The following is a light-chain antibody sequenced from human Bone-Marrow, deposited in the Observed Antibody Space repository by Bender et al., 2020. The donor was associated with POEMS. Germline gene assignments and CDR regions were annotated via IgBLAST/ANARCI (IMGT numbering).Light chain of an antibody. CDR3: QSYDNSLGGWV. CDR1: SSNTGSGYD. J-gene: IGLJ3*02. CDR2: RNN. V-gene: IGLV1-40*01. Sequence: QSVLTQPPSVSGAPGQRVTISCTGSSSNTGSGYDINWYQHLPGTAPKLLISRNNQRPSGVPDRFSGSKSGTSASLAITGLQAEDEGDYYCQSYDNSLGGWVFGGGTKLTVL.